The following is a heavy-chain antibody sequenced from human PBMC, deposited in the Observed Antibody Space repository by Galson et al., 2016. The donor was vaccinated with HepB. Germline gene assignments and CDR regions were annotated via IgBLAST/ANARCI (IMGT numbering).Heavy chain of an antibody. D-gene: IGHD2-8*01. CDR3: ARDIVVMVFSADYYYYGMDV. J-gene: IGHJ6*02. CDR2: ISGYNGTT. V-gene: IGHV1-18*01. Sequence: SVKVSCKASGYTFTSYGISWVRLAPGQGIEWMGWISGYNGTTNYARKFQGRVTLTTNTSTSTAYMELRSLRSDDTAVYYCARDIVVMVFSADYYYYGMDVWGQGTTVTVSS. CDR1: GYTFTSYG.